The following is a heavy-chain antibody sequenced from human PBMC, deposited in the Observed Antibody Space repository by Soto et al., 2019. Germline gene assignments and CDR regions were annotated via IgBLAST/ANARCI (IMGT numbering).Heavy chain of an antibody. CDR2: INHSGST. J-gene: IGHJ6*02. CDR1: GGSSSGYY. D-gene: IGHD6-6*01. V-gene: IGHV4-34*01. Sequence: PSETLSLSCAVYGGSSSGYYWSWIRQPPGKGLEWIGEINHSGSTNYNPSLKSRVTISVDTSKNQFSLKLSSVTAADTAVYYCARTRPRNGYYYYYGMDVWGQGTTVTVSS. CDR3: ARTRPRNGYYYYYGMDV.